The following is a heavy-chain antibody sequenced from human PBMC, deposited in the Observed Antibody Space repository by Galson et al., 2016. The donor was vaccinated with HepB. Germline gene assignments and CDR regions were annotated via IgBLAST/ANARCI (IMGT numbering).Heavy chain of an antibody. J-gene: IGHJ4*02. CDR1: GGSISSYY. CDR3: APLGYCSGDTCHRVY. V-gene: IGHV4-59*12. D-gene: IGHD2-15*01. CDR2: VYYSGST. Sequence: ETLSLTCTVSGGSISSYYWSWIRQPPGKGLEYIGYVYYSGSTNYNPSLTSRVTISVDTSKNQFSLKLSSVTATDTAVYYCAPLGYCSGDTCHRVYLGQGTLVTVSS.